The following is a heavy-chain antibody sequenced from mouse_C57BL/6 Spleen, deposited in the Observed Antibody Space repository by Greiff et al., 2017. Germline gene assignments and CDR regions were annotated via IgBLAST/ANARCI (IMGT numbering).Heavy chain of an antibody. V-gene: IGHV1-76*01. CDR1: GYTFTDYY. Sequence: VQLVESGAELVRPGASVKLSCKASGYTFTDYYINWVKQRPGQGLEWIARIFPGSGNTYYNEKFKGKATLTAEKSSSTAYLQLSSLTSEDSAVYFCAIGDYYGSSLEGAMDYWGQGTSVTVSS. CDR2: IFPGSGNT. CDR3: AIGDYYGSSLEGAMDY. J-gene: IGHJ4*01. D-gene: IGHD1-1*01.